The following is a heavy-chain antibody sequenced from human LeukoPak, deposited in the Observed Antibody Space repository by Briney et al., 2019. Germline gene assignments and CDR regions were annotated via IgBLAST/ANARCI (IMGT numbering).Heavy chain of an antibody. V-gene: IGHV4-4*07. J-gene: IGHJ2*01. CDR1: GDSISSYY. CDR2: MSTSGIT. Sequence: PSETLSLTCTVSGDSISSYYWNWIRQPAGKGLEWIGRMSTSGITNYNPSLKSRVTMSVDTSKNQFSLKLSSVTAADTAVYYCARDAGNWYFDLWGRGTLVTVSS. CDR3: ARDAGNWYFDL.